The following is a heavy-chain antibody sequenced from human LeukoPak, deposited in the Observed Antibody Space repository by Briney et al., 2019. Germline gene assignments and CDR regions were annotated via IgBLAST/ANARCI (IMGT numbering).Heavy chain of an antibody. CDR3: ATLSGVVTSPQLNYYYYMDV. CDR2: IIPIFGTA. D-gene: IGHD3-3*01. J-gene: IGHJ6*03. Sequence: SVKVSCKASGGTFSSCAISWVRQAPGQGLEWMGGIIPIFGTANYAQKFQGRVTITADESTSTAYMELSSLRSEDTAVYYCATLSGVVTSPQLNYYYYMDVWGKGTTVTVSS. V-gene: IGHV1-69*13. CDR1: GGTFSSCA.